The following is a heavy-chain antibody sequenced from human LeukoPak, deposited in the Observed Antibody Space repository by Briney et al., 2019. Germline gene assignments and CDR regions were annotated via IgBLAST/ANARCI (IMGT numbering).Heavy chain of an antibody. Sequence: RAGGSLRLSCAASGFTFSSYWMSWVRQAPGKGLEWIGEINHSGSTNYNPSLKSRVTISVDTSKNQFSLKLSSVTAADTAVYYCARGTFSINCSGGSCYSYYYYMDVWGKGTTVTVSS. CDR3: ARGTFSINCSGGSCYSYYYYMDV. D-gene: IGHD2-15*01. V-gene: IGHV4-34*01. CDR1: GFTFSSYW. CDR2: INHSGST. J-gene: IGHJ6*03.